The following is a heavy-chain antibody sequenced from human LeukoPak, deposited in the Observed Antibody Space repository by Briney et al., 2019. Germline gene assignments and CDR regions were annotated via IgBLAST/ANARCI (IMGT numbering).Heavy chain of an antibody. J-gene: IGHJ4*02. CDR1: GGSISSYY. CDR2: INHSGST. Sequence: TSETLSLTCTVSGGSISSYYWSWIRQPPGKGLEWIGEINHSGSTNYNPSLKSRVTISVDTSKNQFSLKLSSVTAADTAVYYCARRVLSGFGECDYWGQGTLVTVSS. V-gene: IGHV4-34*01. CDR3: ARRVLSGFGECDY. D-gene: IGHD3-10*01.